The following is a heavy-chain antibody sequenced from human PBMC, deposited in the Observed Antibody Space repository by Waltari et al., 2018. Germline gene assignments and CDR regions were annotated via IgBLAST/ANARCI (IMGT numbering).Heavy chain of an antibody. CDR1: GFTFGSYA. CDR3: AMRIN. V-gene: IGHV3-23*01. CDR2: ITGSGDIT. Sequence: EVQLLESGGGLVQPGGSLSLSCAASGFTFGSYAMNWVRQAPGKGLQWVSTITGSGDITHYADSVKGRFTISRDNSKNTLYLQMNSLRAEDTALYYCAMRINWGQGTLVTVSS. J-gene: IGHJ4*02.